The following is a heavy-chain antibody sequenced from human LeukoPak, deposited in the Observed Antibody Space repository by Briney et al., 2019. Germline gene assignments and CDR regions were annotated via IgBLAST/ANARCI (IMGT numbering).Heavy chain of an antibody. D-gene: IGHD5-12*01. J-gene: IGHJ4*02. CDR3: AHGEGDSGYEIDH. CDR2: ISHDGSNK. V-gene: IGHV3-30*03. Sequence: GGSLRLSCAASGFTFSTYAMHWVRQAPGKGLEWVTLISHDGSNKYYADSVKGRFTISRDNSKNRLSLQMDSLRPDDTAVYYCAHGEGDSGYEIDHWGQGTLVTVSS. CDR1: GFTFSTYA.